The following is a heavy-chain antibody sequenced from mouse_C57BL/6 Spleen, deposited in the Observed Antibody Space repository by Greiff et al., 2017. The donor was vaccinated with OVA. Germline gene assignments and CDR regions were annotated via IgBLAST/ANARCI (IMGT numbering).Heavy chain of an antibody. CDR2: IYPGSGNT. V-gene: IGHV1-76*01. CDR1: GYTFTDYY. Sequence: QVQLQQSGAELVRPGASVKLSCKASGYTFTDYYINWVKQRPGQGLEWIARIYPGSGNTYYNEKFKGKATLTAEKSSSTAYMQLSSLTSEDSAVYFCARGEDYFDYWGQGTTLTVS. CDR3: ARGEDYFDY. J-gene: IGHJ2*01.